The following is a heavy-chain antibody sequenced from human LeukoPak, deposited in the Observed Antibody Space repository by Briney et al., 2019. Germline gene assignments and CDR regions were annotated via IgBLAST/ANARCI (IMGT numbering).Heavy chain of an antibody. Sequence: GGSLRLSCAASGFTFSSYGMHWVRQAPGKGLEWVAVIWYGGSNKYYADSVKGRFTISRDNSKNTLYLQMNSLRAEDTAVYYCAKDLLGYCSSTSCSYPDYWGQGTLVTVSS. CDR2: IWYGGSNK. V-gene: IGHV3-30*02. CDR3: AKDLLGYCSSTSCSYPDY. J-gene: IGHJ4*02. D-gene: IGHD2-2*01. CDR1: GFTFSSYG.